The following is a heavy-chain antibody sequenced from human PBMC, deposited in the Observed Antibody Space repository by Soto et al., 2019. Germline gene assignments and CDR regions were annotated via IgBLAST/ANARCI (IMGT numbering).Heavy chain of an antibody. D-gene: IGHD2-2*01. J-gene: IGHJ4*02. CDR2: ISGSGGST. CDR1: GFTFSSYA. V-gene: IGHV3-23*01. CDR3: AKDPSDIVVVPAAINY. Sequence: GGSLRLSCAASGFTFSSYAMSWVRQAPGKGLEWVSAISGSGGSTYYADSVKGRFTISRDNSKNTLYLQMNSLRAEDTAVYYCAKDPSDIVVVPAAINYWGQGTLVTVSS.